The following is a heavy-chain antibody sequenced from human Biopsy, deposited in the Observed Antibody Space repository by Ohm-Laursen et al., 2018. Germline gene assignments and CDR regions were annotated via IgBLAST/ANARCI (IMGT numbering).Heavy chain of an antibody. CDR1: GGSFNGYF. D-gene: IGHD6-13*01. Sequence: GTLSLTCAVYGGSFNGYFWSWIRQPPGKGLEWIGDITQRGSTNNSPSLKSRVTISVDTAKKHFTLKLSSGTAADTAVYYCARVPLPGIGAAYQGRFLYGMDVWGQGTTVSVSS. CDR2: ITQRGST. V-gene: IGHV4-34*01. J-gene: IGHJ6*02. CDR3: ARVPLPGIGAAYQGRFLYGMDV.